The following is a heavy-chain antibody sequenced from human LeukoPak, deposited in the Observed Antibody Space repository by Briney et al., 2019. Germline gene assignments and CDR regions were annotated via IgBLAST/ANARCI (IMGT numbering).Heavy chain of an antibody. Sequence: GASVKVSCKASGYTFTSYYMHWVRQAPGQGLEWMGIINPNGGSTSYAQKFQGRVTMTRDMSTSTVYMELSSLRSEDTAVYYCARGLSYDSSGYYYDSKYYFDYWGQGTLVTVSS. V-gene: IGHV1-46*01. CDR3: ARGLSYDSSGYYYDSKYYFDY. CDR1: GYTFTSYY. J-gene: IGHJ4*02. CDR2: INPNGGST. D-gene: IGHD3-22*01.